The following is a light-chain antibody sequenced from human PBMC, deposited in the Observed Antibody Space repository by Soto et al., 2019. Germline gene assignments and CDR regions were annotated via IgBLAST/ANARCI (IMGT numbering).Light chain of an antibody. J-gene: IGKJ1*01. CDR1: QNIKKF. V-gene: IGKV1-39*01. Sequence: DIQMSQSPSSLSASVGYRVTITCGASQNIKKFLNWYQQKPGKAPKLLIYTASSLQVGFPSRFSGSGSGTDFTLTISSLQSEDFAVYYCQQYNNWPPWTFGQGTKVDIK. CDR2: TAS. CDR3: QQYNNWPPWT.